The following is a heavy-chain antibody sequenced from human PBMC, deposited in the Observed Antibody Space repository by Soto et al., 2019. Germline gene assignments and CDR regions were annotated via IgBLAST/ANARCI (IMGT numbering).Heavy chain of an antibody. CDR2: ISGSGGST. D-gene: IGHD3-10*01. CDR3: AKDPPLLWFGESDFDY. V-gene: IGHV3-23*01. J-gene: IGHJ4*02. Sequence: GGSLRLSCAASGFTFSSYAMSWVRQAPGKGLEWVSAISGSGGSTYYADSVKGRFTISRDNSKNTLYLQMNSLRAEDTAVYYCAKDPPLLWFGESDFDYWGQGSLVTVSS. CDR1: GFTFSSYA.